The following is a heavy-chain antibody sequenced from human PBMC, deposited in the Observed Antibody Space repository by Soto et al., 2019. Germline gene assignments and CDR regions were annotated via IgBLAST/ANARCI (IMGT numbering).Heavy chain of an antibody. CDR1: GFTFSSYA. J-gene: IGHJ4*02. D-gene: IGHD3-22*01. CDR2: ISYDGSNK. V-gene: IGHV3-30-3*01. Sequence: QVQLVESGGGVVQPGRSLRLSCAASGFTFSSYAMHWVRQAPGKGLEWVAVISYDGSNKYYADSVKGRFTISRDNSKNTLYLHMNSLRAEDTAVYYCARGASPYYYDSSGYYSFDYWGQGTLVTVSS. CDR3: ARGASPYYYDSSGYYSFDY.